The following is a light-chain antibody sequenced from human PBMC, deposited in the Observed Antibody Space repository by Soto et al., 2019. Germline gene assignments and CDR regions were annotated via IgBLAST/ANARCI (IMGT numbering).Light chain of an antibody. CDR2: GNT. V-gene: IGLV1-40*01. CDR1: SSNIGAGYD. J-gene: IGLJ1*01. Sequence: QSVLTQPPSVSGAPGQRVTIACAGSSSNIGAGYDVHWYQQLPGTAPKLLIYGNTNRPSGVPDRFPGSKSGTSASLAITGVRPGDESEYYCQSLDTRLSGYVFATGTKVTVL. CDR3: QSLDTRLSGYV.